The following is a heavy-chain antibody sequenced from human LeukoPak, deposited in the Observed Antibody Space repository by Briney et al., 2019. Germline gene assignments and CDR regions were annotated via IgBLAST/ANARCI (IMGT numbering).Heavy chain of an antibody. V-gene: IGHV3-7*01. CDR2: INQDGSEK. CDR1: GFTFSTYW. CDR3: ARPRCCSSTNCYIDY. J-gene: IGHJ4*02. D-gene: IGHD2-2*01. Sequence: GGSLRLSCAASGFTFSTYWMSWVRQAPGKGLEWVANINQDGSEKNYVDSVKGRFTISRDNPKNSLYLQMNSLRAEDTAVYYCARPRCCSSTNCYIDYWGQGTLVAVYS.